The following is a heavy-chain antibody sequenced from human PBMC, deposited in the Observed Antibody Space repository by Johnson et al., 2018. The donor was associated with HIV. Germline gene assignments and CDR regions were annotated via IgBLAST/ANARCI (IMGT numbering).Heavy chain of an antibody. CDR2: ISSNGGST. CDR1: GFTFSSYA. V-gene: IGHV3-64*01. CDR3: ARARYSTRNDAFDI. J-gene: IGHJ3*02. Sequence: VQLVESGGGMVQPGRSLRLSCAASGFTFSSYAMHWVRQAPGKGLEYVSAISSNGGSTYYANSVKGRFTISRDNSKNTLYLQMGSLRAEDMAVYYCARARYSTRNDAFDIWGQGT. D-gene: IGHD6-13*01.